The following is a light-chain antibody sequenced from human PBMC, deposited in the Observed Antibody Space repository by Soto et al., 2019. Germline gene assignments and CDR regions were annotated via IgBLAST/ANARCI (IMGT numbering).Light chain of an antibody. V-gene: IGKV1-5*01. CDR3: QQYQTYST. CDR1: QSIRSL. J-gene: IGKJ5*01. Sequence: TLSASVGDRVTITCRASQSIRSLLAWYQQKPGKAPKVLIYDASSLGSGVPSRFSGSGSGTEFTLTISSLQPDDFATYFCQQYQTYSTFGQGTRLEIK. CDR2: DAS.